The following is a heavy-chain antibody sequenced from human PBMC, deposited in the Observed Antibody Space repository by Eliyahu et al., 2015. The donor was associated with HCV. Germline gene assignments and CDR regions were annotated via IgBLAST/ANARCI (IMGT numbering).Heavy chain of an antibody. D-gene: IGHD3-9*01. CDR1: GLTXTXTW. Sequence: EVQLVESGGGLVKPGGSLRLSCGASGLTXTXTWXSWVRRAPGKGLEWVGRIKSKTDGGTIDYAAPVKGRFIISRDDSKHTLYLQMNNLNTEDTAVYYCSTAGGHYDILTGYYRADYYYGMDVWGQGTTVTVSS. J-gene: IGHJ6*02. V-gene: IGHV3-15*01. CDR2: IKSKTDGGTI. CDR3: STAGGHYDILTGYYRADYYYGMDV.